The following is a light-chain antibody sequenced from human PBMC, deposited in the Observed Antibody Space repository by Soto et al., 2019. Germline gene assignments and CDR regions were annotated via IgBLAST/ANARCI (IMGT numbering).Light chain of an antibody. CDR1: QSVNSN. CDR2: GAS. J-gene: IGKJ1*01. V-gene: IGKV3-15*01. Sequence: EIVITQSPATLSVSPGERATLSCRASQSVNSNLAWYQQKSGQAPRLLIYGASTRATGIPARFSGSGSGTEFTLTISSLQSEDFAVYYCQQYNDWPRGTFGQGTKVDIK. CDR3: QQYNDWPRGT.